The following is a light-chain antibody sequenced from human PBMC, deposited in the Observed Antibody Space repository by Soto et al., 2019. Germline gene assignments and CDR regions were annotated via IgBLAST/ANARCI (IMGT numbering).Light chain of an antibody. CDR3: LQGYNQPPT. J-gene: IGKJ1*01. V-gene: IGKV1-6*01. Sequence: AIQMTQSPSSLSASVGDRVTITCRASQGIRNDLGWYQQKPGKAPKLLIYAASSLQSGVPSRVSGSGSGPDFTLTIRSLKHEDFASDDCLQGYNQPPTFGQRTKVAIK. CDR2: AAS. CDR1: QGIRND.